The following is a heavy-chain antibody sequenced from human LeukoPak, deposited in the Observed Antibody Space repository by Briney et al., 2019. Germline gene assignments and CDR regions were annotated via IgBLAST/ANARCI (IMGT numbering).Heavy chain of an antibody. CDR3: ARGGAYCGGDCYNAFDI. V-gene: IGHV3-48*03. CDR2: ISSSGSTI. D-gene: IGHD2-21*02. Sequence: GGSLRLSCAASGFTFSSYEMNWVRQAPGKGLEWVSYISSSGSTIYYADSVKGRFTISRDNAKNSLYLQMNSLRAEDTAVYYWARGGAYCGGDCYNAFDIWGQGTMVTVSS. CDR1: GFTFSSYE. J-gene: IGHJ3*02.